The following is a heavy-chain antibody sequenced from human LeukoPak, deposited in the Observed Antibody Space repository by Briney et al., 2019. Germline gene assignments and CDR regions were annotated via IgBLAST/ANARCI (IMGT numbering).Heavy chain of an antibody. CDR3: AKEYDFWSGYYPSAGY. V-gene: IGHV3-74*01. CDR1: GFTFSSYW. Sequence: GGSLRLSCAASGFTFSSYWMHWVRQAQGKGLVWVSRINIDGSITNYADSVKGRFTISRDNSKNTLYLQMNSLRAEDTAVYYCAKEYDFWSGYYPSAGYWGQGTLVTVSS. D-gene: IGHD3-3*01. J-gene: IGHJ4*02. CDR2: INIDGSIT.